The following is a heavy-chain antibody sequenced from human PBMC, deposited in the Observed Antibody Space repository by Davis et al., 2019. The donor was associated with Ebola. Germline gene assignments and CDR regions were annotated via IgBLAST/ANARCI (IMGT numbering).Heavy chain of an antibody. V-gene: IGHV3-21*01. CDR3: AREEWYYGSGTYYRPYYFDY. J-gene: IGHJ4*02. Sequence: GGSLRLSCAASGFTFSSYSMNWVRKAPGKGLEWVSSISSSSSYIYYADSVKGRFTISRDNAKNSLYLQMNSLRAEDTAVYYCAREEWYYGSGTYYRPYYFDYWGQGTLVTVSS. D-gene: IGHD3-10*01. CDR2: ISSSSSYI. CDR1: GFTFSSYS.